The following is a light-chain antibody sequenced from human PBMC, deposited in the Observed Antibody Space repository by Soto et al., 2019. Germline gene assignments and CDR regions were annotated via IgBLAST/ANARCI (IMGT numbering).Light chain of an antibody. CDR1: QTVSSNY. CDR3: QQYGSSQYT. V-gene: IGKV3-20*01. J-gene: IGKJ2*01. CDR2: GAS. Sequence: EIVLTQSPGTLSLSPGERATLSCRASQTVSSNYLTWYQQKPGQAPRLLIYGASGRAPGIPDRFSGSGSGTDFTLTISRLEPEDFAVYYCQQYGSSQYTFGQGTKLEIK.